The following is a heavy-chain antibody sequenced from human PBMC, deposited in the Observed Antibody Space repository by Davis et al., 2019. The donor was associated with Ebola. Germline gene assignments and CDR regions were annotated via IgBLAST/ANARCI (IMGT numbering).Heavy chain of an antibody. V-gene: IGHV3-23*01. CDR2: ISGSGGST. CDR1: GFTFSSYA. CDR3: AKSRSSVDSRWGGGLDV. J-gene: IGHJ6*02. Sequence: PGGSLRLSCAASGFTFSSYAMSWVRQAPGKGLEWVSAISGSGGSTYYADSVKGRFSVSRDNSKKTMYLQMNSLETEDTATYYCAKSRSSVDSRWGGGLDVWGQGTAVTVSS. D-gene: IGHD7-27*01.